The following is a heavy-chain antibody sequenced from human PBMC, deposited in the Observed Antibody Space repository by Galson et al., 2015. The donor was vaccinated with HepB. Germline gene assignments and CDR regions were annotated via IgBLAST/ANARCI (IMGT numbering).Heavy chain of an antibody. CDR3: AIEGPYYDILTGYHPLDY. CDR1: GFTFSSYS. D-gene: IGHD3-9*01. J-gene: IGHJ4*02. Sequence: SLRLSCAASGFTFSSYSMNWVCQAPGKGLEWVSSISSSSSYIYYADSVKGRFTISRDNAKNSLYLQMNSLRAEDTAVYYCAIEGPYYDILTGYHPLDYWGQGTLVTVSS. CDR2: ISSSSSYI. V-gene: IGHV3-21*01.